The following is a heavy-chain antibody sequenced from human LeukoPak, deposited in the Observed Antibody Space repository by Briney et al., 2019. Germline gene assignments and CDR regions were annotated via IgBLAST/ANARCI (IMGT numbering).Heavy chain of an antibody. CDR2: ISRSSSTI. J-gene: IGHJ4*02. Sequence: GGSLRLSSAASGFTFTSYSMNWVRQAPGKGLEWVSYISRSSSTIHYADSLKGRFTISRDNAKNSLYLQMNSLRDEDTAVYYCARQRQGSFDYWGQGTLVTVSS. D-gene: IGHD2-15*01. CDR3: ARQRQGSFDY. V-gene: IGHV3-48*02. CDR1: GFTFTSYS.